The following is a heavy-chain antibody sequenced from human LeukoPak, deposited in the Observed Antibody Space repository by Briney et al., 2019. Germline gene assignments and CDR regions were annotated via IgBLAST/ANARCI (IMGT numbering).Heavy chain of an antibody. CDR2: INHSGST. V-gene: IGHV4-34*01. J-gene: IGHJ4*02. D-gene: IGHD1-26*01. CDR1: GGSFSGYY. CDR3: ARGRIVGATTREGGDY. Sequence: PSETLSLTCAVYGGSFSGYYWSWIRQPPGKALEWIGEINHSGSTNYNPSLKSRVTISVDTSKNQFSLKLSSVTAADTAVYYCARGRIVGATTREGGDYWGQGTLVTVSS.